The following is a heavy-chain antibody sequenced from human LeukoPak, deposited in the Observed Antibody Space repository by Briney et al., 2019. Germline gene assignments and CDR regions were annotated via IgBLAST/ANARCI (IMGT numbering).Heavy chain of an antibody. CDR1: GYTFTSYD. Sequence: ASVKVSCKASGYTFTSYDINWVRQATGQGLEWMGWMNPNSGNTGYAQKFQGRVTMTRNTSISTAYMELSSLRSEDTAVYYCARESRLGYWFDPWGQGTLVTVSS. V-gene: IGHV1-8*01. CDR3: ARESRLGYWFDP. CDR2: MNPNSGNT. J-gene: IGHJ5*02. D-gene: IGHD6-19*01.